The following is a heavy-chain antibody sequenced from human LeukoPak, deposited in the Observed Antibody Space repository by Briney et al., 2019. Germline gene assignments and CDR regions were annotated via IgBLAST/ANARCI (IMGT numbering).Heavy chain of an antibody. D-gene: IGHD3-16*01. CDR2: ISSSSIYR. V-gene: IGHV3-21*01. J-gene: IGHJ3*02. CDR3: ARDLSWGAFI. CDR1: GLSFSTYS. Sequence: GGSLRLSCAASGLSFSTYSMNWVRQAPGKGLEWVSSISSSSIYRYYADSVKGRFTISRDNAKKSLYLQMNSLRAEDTAVYYCARDLSWGAFIWGQGTMVTVSS.